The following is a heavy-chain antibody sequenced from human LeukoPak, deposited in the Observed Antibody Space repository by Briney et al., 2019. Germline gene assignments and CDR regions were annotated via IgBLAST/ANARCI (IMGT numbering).Heavy chain of an antibody. CDR3: ARHAEVGTTSCPLDY. CDR1: GGSISSSSYY. D-gene: IGHD2-2*01. J-gene: IGHJ4*02. Sequence: KPSETLSLTCTVSGGSISSSSYYWGWIRQPPGKGLEWIGSINYSGSTYHNPSLKSRVTISVDTSKNQFSLKVSSVTAADTAAYYCARHAEVGTTSCPLDYWGQGTLVTVSS. CDR2: INYSGST. V-gene: IGHV4-39*01.